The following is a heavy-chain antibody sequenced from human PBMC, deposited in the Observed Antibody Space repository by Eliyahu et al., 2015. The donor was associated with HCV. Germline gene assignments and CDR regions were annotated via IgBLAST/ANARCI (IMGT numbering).Heavy chain of an antibody. CDR3: ARHPSFNFVVGVAAEYYFDY. J-gene: IGHJ4*02. Sequence: QLQLQESGPGLVKSSETLSLTCTVSGGSIXTRSYYWGWIRQPPGKAPEWIGSIYYSGSTYYNPSLKSRVTISGDTSKNQFSLKLSSVTAADTAVYYCARHPSFNFVVGVAAEYYFDYWGQGTLGTVSS. CDR1: GGSIXTRSYY. CDR2: IYYSGST. V-gene: IGHV4-39*01. D-gene: IGHD2-15*01.